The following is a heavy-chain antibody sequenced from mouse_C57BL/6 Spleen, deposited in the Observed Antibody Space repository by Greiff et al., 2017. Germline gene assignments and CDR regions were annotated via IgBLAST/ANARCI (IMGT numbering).Heavy chain of an antibody. CDR1: GYTFTDYY. CDR2: INPNNGGT. V-gene: IGHV1-26*01. D-gene: IGHD2-5*01. J-gene: IGHJ2*01. CDR3: ARSGYYSNYGY. Sequence: VQLKQSGPELVKPGASVKISCKASGYTFTDYYMNWVKQSHGKSLEWIGDINPNNGGTSYNQKFKGKATLTVDKSSSTAYMELRSLTSEDSAVYYCARSGYYSNYGYWGQGTTLTVSS.